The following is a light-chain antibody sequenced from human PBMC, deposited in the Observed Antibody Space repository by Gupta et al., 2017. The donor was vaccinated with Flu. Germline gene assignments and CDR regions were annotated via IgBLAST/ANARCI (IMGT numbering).Light chain of an antibody. CDR3: QQTYDTPRT. J-gene: IGKJ1*01. V-gene: IGKV1-39*01. Sequence: DIQMTQSPSLLSASVGDRVSITCRASQDISNHLVWYQQKLQKAPSLLIGAASILQSGVPSRFSGSGSGTTFTLTITSLQPEDSATYFCQQTYDTPRTFGQGTKVEIK. CDR2: AAS. CDR1: QDISNH.